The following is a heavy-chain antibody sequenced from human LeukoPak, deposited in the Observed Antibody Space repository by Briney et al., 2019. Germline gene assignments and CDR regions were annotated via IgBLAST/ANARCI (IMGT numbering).Heavy chain of an antibody. J-gene: IGHJ4*02. CDR3: ARESTYSSPGY. CDR2: INPNSGGT. D-gene: IGHD6-13*01. Sequence: ASVKVSCKXSGYTFTGHYMHWVRQAPRQGLEWMGRINPNSGGTNYAQKFQGRVTMTRDTSISTAYMELSRLRSDDTAVYYCARESTYSSPGYWGQGTLVTVSS. V-gene: IGHV1-2*06. CDR1: GYTFTGHY.